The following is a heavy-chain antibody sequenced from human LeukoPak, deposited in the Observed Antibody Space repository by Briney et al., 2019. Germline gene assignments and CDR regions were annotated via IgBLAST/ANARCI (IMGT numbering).Heavy chain of an antibody. V-gene: IGHV3-20*04. D-gene: IGHD3-22*01. CDR3: ARVYPYYYDSSGYSEAGYFDY. CDR1: GFTFDDYG. CDR2: INWNGGST. Sequence: GGSLRLSCAASGFTFDDYGMSWVRQAPGKGLEWASGINWNGGSTGYADSVEGRFTISRDNAKNSLYLQMNSLRAEDTALYYCARVYPYYYDSSGYSEAGYFDYWGQGTLVTVSS. J-gene: IGHJ4*02.